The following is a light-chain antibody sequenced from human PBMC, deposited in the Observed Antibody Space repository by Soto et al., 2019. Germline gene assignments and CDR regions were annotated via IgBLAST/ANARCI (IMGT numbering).Light chain of an antibody. CDR1: QTISNT. CDR2: ASS. CDR3: PKTYGTPIT. Sequence: DIQMTQSPSSLSASVGDRVTITCRASQTISNTLNWYHQRPGKPPNLLIYASSTLQSRVPQRFSGGGSGTEFTLTIRSLQPEDFATYYCPKTYGTPITFGQGTRLEIK. V-gene: IGKV1-39*01. J-gene: IGKJ5*01.